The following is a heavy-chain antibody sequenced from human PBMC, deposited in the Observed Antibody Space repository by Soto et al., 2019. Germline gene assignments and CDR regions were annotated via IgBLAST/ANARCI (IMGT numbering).Heavy chain of an antibody. CDR3: ARMPSSPYSSSWPSYYFDY. Sequence: SGPTLVNPTETLTLTCTVSGFSLSNARMGVSWIRQPPGKALEWLAHIFSNDEKSYSTSLKSRLTISKDTSKSQVVLTMTNMDPVDTATYYCARMPSSPYSSSWPSYYFDYWGQGTLVTVSS. CDR1: GFSLSNARMG. D-gene: IGHD6-13*01. J-gene: IGHJ4*02. CDR2: IFSNDEK. V-gene: IGHV2-26*01.